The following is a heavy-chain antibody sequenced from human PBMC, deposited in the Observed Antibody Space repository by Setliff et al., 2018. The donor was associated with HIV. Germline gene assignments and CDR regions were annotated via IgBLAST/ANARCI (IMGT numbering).Heavy chain of an antibody. CDR2: INTDSGDT. Sequence: GASVKVSCKASGYTFTNYGISWVRQAPGQGLEWMGWINTDSGDTNYAQNFQGRVTVTMDTSTSTAYMELRSLKSDDTAVYYCARGQTCLRFLDYWGQGTLVTVSS. CDR1: GYTFTNYG. J-gene: IGHJ4*02. V-gene: IGHV1-18*01. CDR3: ARGQTCLRFLDY. D-gene: IGHD3-3*01.